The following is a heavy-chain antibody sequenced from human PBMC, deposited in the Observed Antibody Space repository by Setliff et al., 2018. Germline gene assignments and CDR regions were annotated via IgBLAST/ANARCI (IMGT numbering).Heavy chain of an antibody. D-gene: IGHD1-26*01. CDR3: MKKIIAGGGPPYDYFDY. CDR1: TFSTYV. Sequence: TFSTYVMTWVRQAPGKGLEWVSSIHGEGINTYYADSVKGRFTISRDNSKNTLFLQMNSLRADDTAVYYCMKKIIAGGGPPYDYFDYWGQGTLVTVSS. J-gene: IGHJ4*02. CDR2: IHGEGINT. V-gene: IGHV3-23*01.